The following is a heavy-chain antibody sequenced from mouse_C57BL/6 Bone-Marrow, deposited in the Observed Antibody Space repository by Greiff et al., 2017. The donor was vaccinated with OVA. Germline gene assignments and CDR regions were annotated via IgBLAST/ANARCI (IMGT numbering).Heavy chain of an antibody. CDR3: ARNSYPGAYYAMDY. Sequence: VKLMESGPGLVQPSQSLSITCTVSGFSLTSYGVHWVRQSPGKGLEWLGVIWSGGSTDYNAAFISRLSISKDNSKSQVFFKMNSLQADDTAIYYCARNSYPGAYYAMDYWGQGTSVTVSS. CDR2: IWSGGST. V-gene: IGHV2-2*01. CDR1: GFSLTSYG. J-gene: IGHJ4*01.